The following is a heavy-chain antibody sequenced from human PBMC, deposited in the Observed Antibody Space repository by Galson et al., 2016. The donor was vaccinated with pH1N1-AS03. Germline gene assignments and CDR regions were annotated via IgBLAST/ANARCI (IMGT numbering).Heavy chain of an antibody. Sequence: SLRLSCAASGFTFSSNAMNWVRQAPGKGPEWLTLISVDGRNEMHAGSVKDRFTVSRDNSKNTVYLQMNGLRVDDTAMYYCAREGNSSGRAGAFHVWGQGTLVTVSS. D-gene: IGHD6-19*01. V-gene: IGHV3-30*01. CDR1: GFTFSSNA. J-gene: IGHJ3*01. CDR3: AREGNSSGRAGAFHV. CDR2: ISVDGRNE.